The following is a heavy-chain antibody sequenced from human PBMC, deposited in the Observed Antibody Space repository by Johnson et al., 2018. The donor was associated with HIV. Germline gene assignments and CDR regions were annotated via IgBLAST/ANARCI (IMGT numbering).Heavy chain of an antibody. V-gene: IGHV3-53*01. D-gene: IGHD1-26*01. CDR1: GLRVSYGY. Sequence: VQLVESGGGLIQPGGSLRLSCAASGLRVSYGYMTWVRQAPGKGLAWVSVIYCGGNTYYTDSVKGRFTISGDNSDNTMYLQMYSLRDEDTAVYYCARGGSSRNPAFDIWGQGTMVTVSS. J-gene: IGHJ3*02. CDR2: IYCGGNT. CDR3: ARGGSSRNPAFDI.